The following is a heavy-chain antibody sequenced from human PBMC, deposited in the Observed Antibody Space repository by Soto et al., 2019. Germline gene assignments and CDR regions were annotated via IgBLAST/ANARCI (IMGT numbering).Heavy chain of an antibody. CDR1: GLTFSKYW. D-gene: IGHD6-19*01. CDR3: ASVPGSPGYHGLDV. Sequence: GGSLRLSCATSGLTFSKYWMTWVRQAPGKGLEWVATIKHDGSEKSNLDSVEGRFTISRDNAKNSLSLQMNSLRVEDTAVYFCASVPGSPGYHGLDVWGQGATVTVSS. V-gene: IGHV3-7*03. CDR2: IKHDGSEK. J-gene: IGHJ6*02.